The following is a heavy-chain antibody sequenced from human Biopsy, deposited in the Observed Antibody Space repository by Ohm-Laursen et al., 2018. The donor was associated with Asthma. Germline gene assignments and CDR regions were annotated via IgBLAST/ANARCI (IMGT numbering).Heavy chain of an antibody. CDR3: ARGPELDV. CDR1: PGSFSSFF. J-gene: IGHJ6*02. CDR2: TNERGVT. V-gene: IGHV4-34*01. Sequence: SETLSLTCDAYPGSFSSFFWTWIRQSPGKGLEWIGETNERGVTNNNPSLKSRVIISIDTYWNRVSLKLTSVTAADTAVYYCARGPELDVWGQGTTVTVSS.